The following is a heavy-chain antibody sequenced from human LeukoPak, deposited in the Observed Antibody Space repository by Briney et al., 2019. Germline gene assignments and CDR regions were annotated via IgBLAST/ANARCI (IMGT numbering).Heavy chain of an antibody. D-gene: IGHD4-17*01. J-gene: IGHJ6*03. Sequence: PGGSLRLSCAASGFTFGSYWMTWVRQAPGKGLEWVANIKQDGTEKYYVDSVKGRFTTSRDNAKNSLYLQMNSLRAEDTAVYYCARDSYGYYYYHYIDVWGKGTTVTVSS. V-gene: IGHV3-7*01. CDR3: ARDSYGYYYYHYIDV. CDR1: GFTFGSYW. CDR2: IKQDGTEK.